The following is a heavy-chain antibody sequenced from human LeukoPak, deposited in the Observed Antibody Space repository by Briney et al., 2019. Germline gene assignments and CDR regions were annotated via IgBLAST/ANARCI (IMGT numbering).Heavy chain of an antibody. Sequence: ASVKVSCKASGYTFTSYDINWVRQATGQGLEWMGWMNPNSGNTGYAQKFQGRVTMTRSTSISTAYMELSSLRSEDTAVYYCARGRSGIWFGEGARDWGQGTLVTVSS. V-gene: IGHV1-8*01. D-gene: IGHD3-10*01. J-gene: IGHJ4*02. CDR1: GYTFTSYD. CDR2: MNPNSGNT. CDR3: ARGRSGIWFGEGARD.